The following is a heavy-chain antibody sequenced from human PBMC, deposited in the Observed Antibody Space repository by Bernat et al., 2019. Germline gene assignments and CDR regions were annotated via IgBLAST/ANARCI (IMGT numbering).Heavy chain of an antibody. CDR1: GFTFSNAW. CDR3: TTDRSRTVTYEDDY. CDR2: IKSKTDGETT. Sequence: EVQLVESGGGLVKPGGSLRLSCAASGFTFSNAWMSWVRQAPGKGLEWVGRIKSKTDGETTDYAAPVKGRFTISRDDSKNTLYLQMNSLKTEDTAVYYCTTDRSRTVTYEDDYWGQGTLVTVSS. J-gene: IGHJ4*02. D-gene: IGHD4-17*01. V-gene: IGHV3-15*01.